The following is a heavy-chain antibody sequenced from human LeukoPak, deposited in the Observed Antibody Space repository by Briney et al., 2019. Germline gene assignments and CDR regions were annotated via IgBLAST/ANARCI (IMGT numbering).Heavy chain of an antibody. CDR1: GFTFSSYS. CDR2: ISSSSSYI. D-gene: IGHD3-9*01. V-gene: IGHV3-21*01. Sequence: GGCLRLSCAASGFTFSSYSMNWVRQAPGKGLEWVSSISSSSSYIYYADSVKGRFTISRDNAMNSLYLQMNSLRAEDTAVYYCIVRYPLGPDYWGQGTLVTVSS. CDR3: IVRYPLGPDY. J-gene: IGHJ4*02.